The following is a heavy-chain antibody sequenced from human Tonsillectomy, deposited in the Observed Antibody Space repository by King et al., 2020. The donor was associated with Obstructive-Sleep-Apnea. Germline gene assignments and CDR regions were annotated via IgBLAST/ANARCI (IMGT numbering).Heavy chain of an antibody. CDR3: ARGLRGGWFDP. Sequence: QLVQSGAEVKKPGSSVKVSCKASGDTFTRYDINWVRQATGQGPEWRGWMNPHSGNTGYAQKFQVKFTMTRNTSITTAYLELISLTFEDTAVYYCARGLRGGWFDPWGLGTLVTISS. CDR2: MNPHSGNT. V-gene: IGHV1-8*01. D-gene: IGHD3-10*01. CDR1: GDTFTRYD. J-gene: IGHJ5*02.